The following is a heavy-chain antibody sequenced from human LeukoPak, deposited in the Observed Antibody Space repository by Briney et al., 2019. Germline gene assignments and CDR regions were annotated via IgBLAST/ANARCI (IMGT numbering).Heavy chain of an antibody. CDR3: AKDLYSGYDYNWFDP. V-gene: IGHV3-23*01. CDR2: ISGSGGST. D-gene: IGHD5-12*01. J-gene: IGHJ5*02. Sequence: GGSLRLSCAASGFTFSSYAMSWVRQAPGKGLEWVSAISGSGGSTYYADSVKGRFTISRDNPKNTLYLQMNSLRAEDTAVYYCAKDLYSGYDYNWFDPWGQGTLVTVSS. CDR1: GFTFSSYA.